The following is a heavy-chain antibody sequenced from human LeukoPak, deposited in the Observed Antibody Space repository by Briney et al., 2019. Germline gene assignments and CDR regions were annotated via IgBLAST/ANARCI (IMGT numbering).Heavy chain of an antibody. Sequence: PSETLSLTCTVSGGSISIHYWSWIRQSPERGLEWIGFIYYTGTTRYNPSLRGRVTMSVDSSRNHFSLKLTSMTAADTALYYCARLLNNDNAGDPDTFDMWGQGTMVTVSS. D-gene: IGHD2-21*02. CDR1: GGSISIHY. CDR2: IYYTGTT. V-gene: IGHV4-59*11. J-gene: IGHJ3*02. CDR3: ARLLNNDNAGDPDTFDM.